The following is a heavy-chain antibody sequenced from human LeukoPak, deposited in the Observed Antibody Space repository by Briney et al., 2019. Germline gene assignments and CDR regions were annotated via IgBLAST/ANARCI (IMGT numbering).Heavy chain of an antibody. J-gene: IGHJ3*02. CDR2: INHSGST. CDR1: GGSFSGYY. CDR3: AKDLGAAAGTKGAFDI. V-gene: IGHV4-34*01. Sequence: SETLSLTCAVSGGSFSGYYWSWIRQPPGKGLEWIGEINHSGSTNYNPSLKSRVTISVDTSKNQFSLKLSSVTAADTAVYYCAKDLGAAAGTKGAFDIWGQGTMVTVSS. D-gene: IGHD6-13*01.